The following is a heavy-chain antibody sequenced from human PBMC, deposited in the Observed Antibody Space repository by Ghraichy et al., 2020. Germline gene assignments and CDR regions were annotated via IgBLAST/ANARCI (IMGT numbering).Heavy chain of an antibody. CDR1: GYTFTSYY. D-gene: IGHD4-17*01. V-gene: IGHV1-46*01. CDR3: AREVGTTVTRPYYYGMDV. CDR2: INTSGGST. J-gene: IGHJ6*02. Sequence: ASVKVSCKASGYTFTSYYMHWVRQAPGQGLEWMGIINTSGGSTSYAQKFQGRVTMTRDTSTSTVYMELSSLRSEDTAVYYCAREVGTTVTRPYYYGMDVCGQRTTMTVCS.